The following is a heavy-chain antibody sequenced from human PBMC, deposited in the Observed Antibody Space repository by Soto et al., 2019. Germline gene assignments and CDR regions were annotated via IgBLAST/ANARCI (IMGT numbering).Heavy chain of an antibody. CDR1: GGSISSGGYS. CDR2: IYHSGST. J-gene: IGHJ3*02. D-gene: IGHD3-10*01. V-gene: IGHV4-30-2*01. Sequence: TSETLSLTCAVSGGSISSGGYSWSWIRQPPGKGLEWIGYIYHSGSTYYNPPLKSRVTISVDRSKNQFSLKLSSVTAADTAVYYCARGVTMVRGVIFDAFDIWGQGTTVTV. CDR3: ARGVTMVRGVIFDAFDI.